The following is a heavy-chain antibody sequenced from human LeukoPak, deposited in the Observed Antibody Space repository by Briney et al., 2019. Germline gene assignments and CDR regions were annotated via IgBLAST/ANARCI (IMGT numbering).Heavy chain of an antibody. D-gene: IGHD3-3*01. J-gene: IGHJ3*02. Sequence: ASETLSLTCTVSGGSISSSSYYWSWIRQPPGKGLEWIGEINHSGSTNYNPSLKSRVTISVDTSKNQFSLKLSSVTAADTAVYYCARFSIFGVVSDAFDIWGQGTMVTVSS. CDR3: ARFSIFGVVSDAFDI. CDR1: GGSISSSSYY. V-gene: IGHV4-39*07. CDR2: INHSGST.